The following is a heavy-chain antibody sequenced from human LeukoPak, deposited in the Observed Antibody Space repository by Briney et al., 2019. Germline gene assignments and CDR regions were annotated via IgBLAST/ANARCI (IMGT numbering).Heavy chain of an antibody. Sequence: SQTLSLTCAISGDSVSSKSAAWNWIRQSPSRGLEWLGRTYYRSKWYTYYAASVKSRIAINRDTSKNQFSLQLNSVTPEDTAVYYCARSTGPIDYWGQGTLVTVSS. D-gene: IGHD1-1*01. J-gene: IGHJ4*02. CDR3: ARSTGPIDY. CDR1: GDSVSSKSAA. V-gene: IGHV6-1*01. CDR2: TYYRSKWYT.